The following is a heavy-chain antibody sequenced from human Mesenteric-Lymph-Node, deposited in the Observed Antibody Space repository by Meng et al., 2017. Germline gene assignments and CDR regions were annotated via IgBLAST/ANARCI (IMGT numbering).Heavy chain of an antibody. CDR3: TKALPYWYFDL. Sequence: EVQLVGCGGGLVQTGGSLSLSCAASGFTFDDYAMSGVCQAPGKGLEWVSSLRSDGSTVYADSVKGRFIISRDDSKNTLSLQMNSLRVGDTAIYYCTKALPYWYFDLWGRGTLVTVSS. CDR2: LRSDGST. V-gene: IGHV3-23*04. CDR1: GFTFDDYA. J-gene: IGHJ2*01.